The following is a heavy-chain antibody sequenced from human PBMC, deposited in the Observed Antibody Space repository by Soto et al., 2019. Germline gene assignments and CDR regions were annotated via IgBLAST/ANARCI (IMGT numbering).Heavy chain of an antibody. CDR3: EKVRPLRDCNGTSCLGVFDM. CDR1: GFTFSSYA. D-gene: IGHD2-2*01. J-gene: IGHJ3*02. V-gene: IGHV3-23*01. CDR2: ITASGDTT. Sequence: EVQLLESGGGLVQPGGSLRLSCAASGFTFSSYAMSWVRQAPGKGLGWDSAITASGDTTYYADSVKGRFTISRDTPKSRMYLQMNSLRAEDTAVYYCEKVRPLRDCNGTSCLGVFDMWGQGTMVTVSS.